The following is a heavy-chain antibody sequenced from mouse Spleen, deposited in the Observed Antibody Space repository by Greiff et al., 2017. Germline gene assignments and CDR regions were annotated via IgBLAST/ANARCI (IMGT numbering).Heavy chain of an antibody. J-gene: IGHJ2*01. V-gene: IGHV1-42*01. D-gene: IGHD3-3*01. CDR1: GYSFTGYY. CDR2: INPSTGGT. CDR3: ARWAGTRGDY. Sequence: DVQLQESGPELVKPGASVKISCKASGYSFTGYYMNWVKQSPEKSLEWIGEINPSTGGTTYNQKFKAKATLTVDKSSSTAYMQLKSLTSEDSAVYYCARWAGTRGDYWGQGTTLTVSS.